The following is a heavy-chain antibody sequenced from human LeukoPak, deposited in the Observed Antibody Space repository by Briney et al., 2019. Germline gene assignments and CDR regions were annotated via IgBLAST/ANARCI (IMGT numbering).Heavy chain of an antibody. J-gene: IGHJ4*02. D-gene: IGHD3/OR15-3a*01. CDR3: AKHFCTGLDCSLFDS. CDR1: GFTMSHYG. Sequence: GGSLRLSCAASGFTMSHYGVSWVRQAPGKGLEWISGIRTAVETTHYADSVKGRFIISRDNSKNALSLQLNSLRPEDTALYYCAKHFCTGLDCSLFDSWGQGTLVTVSS. CDR2: IRTAVETT. V-gene: IGHV3-23*01.